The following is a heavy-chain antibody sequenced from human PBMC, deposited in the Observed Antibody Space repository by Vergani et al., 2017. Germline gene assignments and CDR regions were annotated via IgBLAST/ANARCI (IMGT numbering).Heavy chain of an antibody. CDR1: GFSLDTGGVG. CDR2: IYWNDDK. V-gene: IGHV2-5*01. D-gene: IGHD3-16*01. Sequence: QITLKESGPTLIKPTQNLTLTCTFSGFSLDTGGVGVGWIRQPPGKGLEWVALIYWNDDKRYSSSLKPRLILTKDTSKNQVFLTLTNVVPADTATYYCARLSKPCGECVGESRSDPWGQGGLVAVSS. CDR3: ARLSKPCGECVGESRSDP. J-gene: IGHJ5*02.